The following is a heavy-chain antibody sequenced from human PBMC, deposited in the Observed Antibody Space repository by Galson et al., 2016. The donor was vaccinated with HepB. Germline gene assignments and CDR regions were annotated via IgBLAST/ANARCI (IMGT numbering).Heavy chain of an antibody. V-gene: IGHV4-39*02. D-gene: IGHD1-26*01. J-gene: IGHJ5*01. CDR3: ARLTWEVLGWFDT. Sequence: ETLSLTCTVSGASITKDKFLWGWLRQPPGKGLEWIASISYSGITNYNPSLQSRATISVDTSKDYFSLELNSVTAADTGVYFCARLTWEVLGWFDTWGRGILVTVSS. CDR1: GASITKDKFL. CDR2: ISYSGIT.